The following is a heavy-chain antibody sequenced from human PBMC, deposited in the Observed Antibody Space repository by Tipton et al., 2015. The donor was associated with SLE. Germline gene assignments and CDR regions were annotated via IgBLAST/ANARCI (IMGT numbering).Heavy chain of an antibody. CDR2: ITPILGVT. D-gene: IGHD2-15*01. CDR1: GYTFNTKG. V-gene: IGHV1-18*01. CDR3: ALGIISYCSGVSCYSD. Sequence: QLVQSGAEVKKPGASVKVSCKGSGYTFNTKGFIWVRQAPGQGLEWMGRITPILGVTHYAQKFQGRVTLATDTSTSTAYMELRSLRSDDTAVYYCALGIISYCSGVSCYSDWGQGTLVTVSS. J-gene: IGHJ4*02.